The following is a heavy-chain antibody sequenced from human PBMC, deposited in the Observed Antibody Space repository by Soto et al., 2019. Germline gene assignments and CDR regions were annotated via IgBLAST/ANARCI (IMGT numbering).Heavy chain of an antibody. V-gene: IGHV2-5*02. CDR2: IYWDDDK. CDR3: AHAPGIAVTTNWFDP. J-gene: IGHJ5*02. D-gene: IGHD6-19*01. CDR1: GFSLSTSEVG. Sequence: QITLKESGPPLVKPTQTLTLTCTFSGFSLSTSEVGVGWIRQPPGKALQWLALIYWDDDKRYSPSLKSRLTITKDTSKNQVVLTTTNMDPVDTATYYCAHAPGIAVTTNWFDPWGQGILVTVSS.